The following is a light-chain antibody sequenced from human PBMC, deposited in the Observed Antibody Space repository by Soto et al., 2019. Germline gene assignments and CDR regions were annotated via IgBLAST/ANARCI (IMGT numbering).Light chain of an antibody. CDR2: NVS. Sequence: QSVLTQPASVSGSPGQSITISCTGTSSDVGGYNSVSWYQQHPGKAPKLMIYNVSNRPSGVSNRFSGSKSGNTASLTISGLQAEDEADYYCSLYTSSSTYVFGTGTKLTVL. V-gene: IGLV2-14*01. CDR3: SLYTSSSTYV. J-gene: IGLJ1*01. CDR1: SSDVGGYNS.